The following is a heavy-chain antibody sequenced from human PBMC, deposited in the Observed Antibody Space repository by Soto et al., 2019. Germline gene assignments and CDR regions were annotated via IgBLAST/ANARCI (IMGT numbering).Heavy chain of an antibody. D-gene: IGHD1-26*01. V-gene: IGHV3-15*01. J-gene: IGHJ4*02. CDR3: TTGRTY. CDR2: IKSETDGGTT. Sequence: EVQLVESGGGLVKPGESLRLSCAASGLTLSNAWMSWVRQAPGKGLEWVGHIKSETDGGTTDYAAPVKGRFTISRDDSKNTLYVQMTSLKTEDTAVYFCTTGRTYWGQGTLVTVSS. CDR1: GLTLSNAW.